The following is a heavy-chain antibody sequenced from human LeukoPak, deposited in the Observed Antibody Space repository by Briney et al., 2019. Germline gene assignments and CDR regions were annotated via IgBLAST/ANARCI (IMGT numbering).Heavy chain of an antibody. CDR3: ASGGGMDV. D-gene: IGHD2-15*01. Sequence: SETLSLTCTVSGGSLCSYYWSWPRDPPGKGLEWIGYIYYSGSTNYNPSLKSRVTISVDTSKDQFSLKLSSVAAADTAVYYCASGGGMDVWGKGTTVTVSS. CDR1: GGSLCSYY. J-gene: IGHJ6*03. CDR2: IYYSGST. V-gene: IGHV4-59*01.